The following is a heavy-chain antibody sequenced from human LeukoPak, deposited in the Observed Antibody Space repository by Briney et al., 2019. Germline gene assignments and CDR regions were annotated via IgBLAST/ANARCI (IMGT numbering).Heavy chain of an antibody. Sequence: ASVKVSCKASGYTFISYYMHWVRLAPGQGLEWMGIINPGGGSTSYAQKFQGRVTMARDTSTSTVYMELSSLRSEDTAVYYCASDGYSSGWYVLDYWGQGTLVTVSS. CDR1: GYTFISYY. D-gene: IGHD6-19*01. J-gene: IGHJ4*02. CDR3: ASDGYSSGWYVLDY. CDR2: INPGGGST. V-gene: IGHV1-46*01.